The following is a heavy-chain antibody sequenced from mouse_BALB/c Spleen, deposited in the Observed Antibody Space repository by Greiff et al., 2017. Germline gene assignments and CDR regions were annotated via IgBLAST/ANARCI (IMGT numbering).Heavy chain of an antibody. J-gene: IGHJ2*01. CDR2: IDPANGNT. Sequence: DVQLQESGAELVKPGASVKLSCTASGFNIKDTYMHWVKQRPEQGLEWIGRIDPANGNTKYDPKFQGKATITADTSSNTAYLQLSSLTSEDTAVYYCARSDDGHFDYWGQGTTLTVSS. CDR3: ARSDDGHFDY. CDR1: GFNIKDTY. V-gene: IGHV14-3*02. D-gene: IGHD2-12*01.